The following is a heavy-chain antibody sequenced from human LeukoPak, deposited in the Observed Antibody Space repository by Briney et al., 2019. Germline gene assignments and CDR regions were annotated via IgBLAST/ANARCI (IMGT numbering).Heavy chain of an antibody. CDR2: IYYSGRT. D-gene: IGHD3-3*01. Sequence: SGTLSLTCAVYVGSFSGNYWSWSRQPPGKGLEWIGSIYYSGRTYYNPSLKSRVTISVDTSKNQFSLKLSSVTAADTAVYYCARGRLRFLEWLFPHPNHPNWFDPWGQGTLVTVSS. CDR3: ARGRLRFLEWLFPHPNHPNWFDP. CDR1: VGSFSGNY. J-gene: IGHJ5*02. V-gene: IGHV4-34*01.